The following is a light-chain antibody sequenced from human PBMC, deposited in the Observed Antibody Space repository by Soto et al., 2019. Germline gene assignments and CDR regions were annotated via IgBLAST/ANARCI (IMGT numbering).Light chain of an antibody. Sequence: DIQMTQSPSSLSASVGDRLTITCRASQDIRTDLVWFQQKPGKAPKRLIYGTSTLQSGVPSRFSGSESGTEFTLTISSLQPEDFATYYCLQDNSYPRTFGQGTKVDIK. V-gene: IGKV1-17*01. CDR1: QDIRTD. J-gene: IGKJ1*01. CDR3: LQDNSYPRT. CDR2: GTS.